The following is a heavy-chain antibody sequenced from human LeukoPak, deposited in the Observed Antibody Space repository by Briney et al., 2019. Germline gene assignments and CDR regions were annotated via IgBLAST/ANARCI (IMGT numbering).Heavy chain of an antibody. CDR1: GFTFNNYA. J-gene: IGHJ4*02. CDR3: ARGLAAAGLYFDY. D-gene: IGHD6-13*01. CDR2: VYTGGST. V-gene: IGHV3-53*01. Sequence: GGSLRLSCAASGFTFNNYAMSWVRQAPGKGLEWVSVVYTGGSTYSADSVKGRFTISRDNSKNTLYLQMNSLRAEDTAVYYCARGLAAAGLYFDYWGQGTLVTVSS.